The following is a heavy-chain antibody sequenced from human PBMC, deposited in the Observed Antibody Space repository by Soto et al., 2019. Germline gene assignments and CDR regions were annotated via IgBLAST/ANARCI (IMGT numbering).Heavy chain of an antibody. V-gene: IGHV1-69*05. CDR1: GGTFSSYA. CDR3: ARSSGGNFGIIIEGSNWFDP. Sequence: SVKVSCKASGGTFSSYAISWVRQAPGQGLEWMGGIIPIFTTANYAQKFQGRVTMTRDTSRSTVYMELRSLRSDDTDIYYCARSSGGNFGIIIEGSNWFDPWGQGTLVTVSS. CDR2: IIPIFTTA. D-gene: IGHD3-3*01. J-gene: IGHJ5*02.